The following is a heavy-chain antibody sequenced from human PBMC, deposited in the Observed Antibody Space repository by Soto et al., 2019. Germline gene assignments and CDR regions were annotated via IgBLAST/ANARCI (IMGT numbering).Heavy chain of an antibody. Sequence: LSLTCAVSGGSISSSNWWQWVRQPPGKGLEWIGEILHSGTTNYNPSLKSRVAISVDKSKNQFSLKLNSVTAADTAVYYCARVRQYCSATSCYLDPWGQGTLVTVSS. CDR2: ILHSGTT. V-gene: IGHV4-4*02. J-gene: IGHJ5*02. CDR1: GGSISSSNW. D-gene: IGHD2-2*01. CDR3: ARVRQYCSATSCYLDP.